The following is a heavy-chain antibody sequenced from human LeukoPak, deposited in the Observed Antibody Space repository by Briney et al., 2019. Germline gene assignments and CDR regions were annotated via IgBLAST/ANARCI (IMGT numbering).Heavy chain of an antibody. Sequence: GGSLRLSCAASGFTFSNAWMSWVRQAPGKGLEWVSAISGSGGSTYYADSVKGRFTISRDNSKNTLYLQMNSLRAEDTAVYYCAHYTVIDYWGQGTLVTVSS. J-gene: IGHJ4*02. V-gene: IGHV3-23*01. CDR1: GFTFSNAW. CDR2: ISGSGGST. CDR3: AHYTVIDY. D-gene: IGHD4-4*01.